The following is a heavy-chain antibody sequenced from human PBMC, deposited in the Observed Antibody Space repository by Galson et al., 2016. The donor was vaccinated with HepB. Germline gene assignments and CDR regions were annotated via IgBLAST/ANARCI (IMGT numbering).Heavy chain of an antibody. Sequence: SETLSLTCNVSSGSISSNYWSWIRQPAGKGLEWIGRLRSSEEPIYNPSLMNRVTISVDTFRKQVSLSLSSVIAADTAVYYCARGFHLSMGIPIDIWGQGTLVIVSS. CDR2: LRSSEEP. CDR3: ARGFHLSMGIPIDI. CDR1: SGSISSNY. D-gene: IGHD2-8*01. J-gene: IGHJ4*02. V-gene: IGHV4-4*07.